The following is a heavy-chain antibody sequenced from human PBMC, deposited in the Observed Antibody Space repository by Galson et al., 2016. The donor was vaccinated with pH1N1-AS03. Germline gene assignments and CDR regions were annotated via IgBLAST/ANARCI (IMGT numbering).Heavy chain of an antibody. Sequence: SLRLSCAATGFIFRSYWMHWVRQAPGKGLVWVSRINSDGSSAIYADSVKGRFTISRDNSKNTLYLQMNSLRAEDTAVYYCAKWASGYSSGWYYFDYWGQGTLVTVSS. CDR1: GFIFRSYW. CDR3: AKWASGYSSGWYYFDY. J-gene: IGHJ4*02. CDR2: INSDGSSA. V-gene: IGHV3-74*01. D-gene: IGHD6-19*01.